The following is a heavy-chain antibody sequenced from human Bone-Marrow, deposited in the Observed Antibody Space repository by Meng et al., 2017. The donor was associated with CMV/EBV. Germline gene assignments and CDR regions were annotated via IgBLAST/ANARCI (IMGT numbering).Heavy chain of an antibody. CDR2: ISYTGST. CDR3: TRDVEEQRLLNWFDP. CDR1: GSSIIRNGGYY. J-gene: IGHJ5*02. D-gene: IGHD6-25*01. V-gene: IGHV4-39*07. Sequence: HVQEWGRGLVMPSESLSLTCTVSGSSIIRNGGYYWGWIRQPPGKGLEWIGSISYTGSTYYNPSLESRVIMSVDTSKNQFSLKLTSVTAADTAMYYCTRDVEEQRLLNWFDPWGQGILVTVSS.